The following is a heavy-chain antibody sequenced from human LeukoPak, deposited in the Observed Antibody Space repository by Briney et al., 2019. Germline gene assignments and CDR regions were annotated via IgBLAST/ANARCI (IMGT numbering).Heavy chain of an antibody. CDR2: INSDGSST. V-gene: IGHV3-74*01. CDR3: ARVPYYDSSGPRGAFDI. Sequence: GGSLRLSCAASGFTFSSSWMHWVRQAPGKGLVWVSRINSDGSSTSYADSVKGRFTISRDNAKNTLYLQMNSLRAEDTAVYYCARVPYYDSSGPRGAFDIWGQGTMVTVSS. D-gene: IGHD3-22*01. CDR1: GFTFSSSW. J-gene: IGHJ3*02.